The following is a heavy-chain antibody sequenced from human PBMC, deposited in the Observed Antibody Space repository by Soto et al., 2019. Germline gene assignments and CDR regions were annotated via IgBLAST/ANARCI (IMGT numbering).Heavy chain of an antibody. CDR3: ARGVTVFGVVRSFWFDP. CDR2: IYNSGIT. CDR1: GGSISSGDYS. D-gene: IGHD3-3*01. Sequence: SETLSLTCTVSGGSISSGDYSWSWVRQSPGKGLEWIGHIYNSGITYYNPSLKGRVVSSIATSRNQFSLRLNSLTAADRAVYFCARGVTVFGVVRSFWFDPWGQGTVVTVSS. V-gene: IGHV4-30-4*01. J-gene: IGHJ5*02.